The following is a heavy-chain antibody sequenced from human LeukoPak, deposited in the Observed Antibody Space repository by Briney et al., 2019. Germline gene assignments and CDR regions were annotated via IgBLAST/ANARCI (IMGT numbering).Heavy chain of an antibody. J-gene: IGHJ4*02. D-gene: IGHD3-16*02. CDR1: GGSFSGYY. V-gene: IGHV4-59*01. CDR3: ARAMITFGGVIVVFDY. Sequence: SETLSLTCAVYGGSFSGYYWSWIRQPPGKGLEWIGYIYYSGSTNYNPSLKSRVTISVDTSKNQFSLKLSSVTAADTAVYYCARAMITFGGVIVVFDYWGQGTLVTVSS. CDR2: IYYSGST.